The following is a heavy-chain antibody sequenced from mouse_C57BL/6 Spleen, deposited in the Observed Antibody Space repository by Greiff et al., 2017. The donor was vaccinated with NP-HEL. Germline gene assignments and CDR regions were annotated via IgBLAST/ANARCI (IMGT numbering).Heavy chain of an antibody. Sequence: QVHVKQPGAELVRPGTSVKLSCKASGYTFTSYWMHWVKQRPGQGLEWIGVIDPSDSYTNYNQKFKGKATLTVDTSSSTAYMQLSSLTSEDSAVYYCARSYGYEKGYYAMDYWGQGTSVTVSS. D-gene: IGHD2-2*01. J-gene: IGHJ4*01. CDR1: GYTFTSYW. CDR3: ARSYGYEKGYYAMDY. V-gene: IGHV1-59*01. CDR2: IDPSDSYT.